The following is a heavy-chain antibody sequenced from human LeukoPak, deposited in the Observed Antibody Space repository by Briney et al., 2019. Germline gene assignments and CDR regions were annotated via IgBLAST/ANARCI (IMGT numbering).Heavy chain of an antibody. CDR2: ISSSSSTI. CDR3: ARGTFTPGP. V-gene: IGHV3-48*01. J-gene: IGHJ5*02. Sequence: GGSLRLSCAASGFTFSTYSMNWVRQAPGKGLEWLSHISSSSSTIYYADSVKGRFTISRDNAKNSLYLQMNSLRAEDTAVYYCARGTFTPGPWGQGTLVTVSP. CDR1: GFTFSTYS.